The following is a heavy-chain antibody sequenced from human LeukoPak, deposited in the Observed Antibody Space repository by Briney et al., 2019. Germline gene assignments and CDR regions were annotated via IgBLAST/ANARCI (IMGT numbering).Heavy chain of an antibody. CDR3: ATDATATSCFAY. D-gene: IGHD4-11*01. Sequence: SETLSLTCTVSDGSINRFYWRWIRQPPGKGLEWIGSIYYSGSTYYNPSLKSRVTISVDTSKNQLSLKVSSVTAPGTAVHYCATDATATSCFAYWGKGPLAT. V-gene: IGHV4-39*07. CDR1: DGSINRFY. CDR2: IYYSGST. J-gene: IGHJ4*02.